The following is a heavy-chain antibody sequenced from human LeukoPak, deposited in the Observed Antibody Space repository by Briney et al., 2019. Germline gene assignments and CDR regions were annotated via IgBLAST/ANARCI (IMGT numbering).Heavy chain of an antibody. Sequence: PGGSLRLSCAASGFTFDDYAMHWVRQAPGQGLEWVAFIQYDGSNKYYADSVKGRFTISRDNSKRTLYLQTNSLRAEDTAVYYCTKEGRPGWYLFDYWGQGTLVTVSS. V-gene: IGHV3-30*02. D-gene: IGHD6-19*01. CDR3: TKEGRPGWYLFDY. J-gene: IGHJ4*02. CDR1: GFTFDDYA. CDR2: IQYDGSNK.